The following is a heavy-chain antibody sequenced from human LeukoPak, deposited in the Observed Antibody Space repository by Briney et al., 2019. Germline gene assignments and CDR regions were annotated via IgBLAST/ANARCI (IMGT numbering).Heavy chain of an antibody. CDR1: GGSISSSSYY. J-gene: IGHJ4*02. Sequence: SETLSLTCTVSGGSISSSSYYWGWIRQPPGKGLEWIGRIYYSGSTYYNPSLKSRVTISLDTSKNQFSLKLSSVTAADTAVYYCASQGSGSSFDYWGQGTLVTVSS. CDR3: ASQGSGSSFDY. CDR2: IYYSGST. V-gene: IGHV4-39*01. D-gene: IGHD3-10*01.